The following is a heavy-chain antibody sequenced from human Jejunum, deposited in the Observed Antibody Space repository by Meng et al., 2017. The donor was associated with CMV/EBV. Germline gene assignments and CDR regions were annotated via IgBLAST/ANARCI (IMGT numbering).Heavy chain of an antibody. D-gene: IGHD1-14*01. CDR1: GGSISSSY. CDR3: ARGSTGAFDA. J-gene: IGHJ5*02. V-gene: IGHV4-59*01. CDR2: SHNTGAT. Sequence: QVQLEDSGPGLWTPAETLSITGTVSGGSISSSYWSWIRQRPGKGLEWIGYSHNTGATDYNPSLKSRVTMSLDTSKNQFFLKVTFVTTADTAIYHCARGSTGAFDAWGQGTLVTVSS.